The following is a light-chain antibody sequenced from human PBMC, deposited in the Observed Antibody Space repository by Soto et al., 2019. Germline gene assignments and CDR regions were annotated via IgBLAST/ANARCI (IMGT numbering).Light chain of an antibody. CDR3: QQDGSSLYT. CDR1: QIVSSSY. V-gene: IGKV3-20*01. J-gene: IGKJ2*01. Sequence: EIVLTQSPGTLSLSPGERATLSCRAIQIVSSSYLAWYQQKPGQAPRLLIYGASSRATGIPDRFSGSGSGTDFTLTISRLEPEDFAVYYCQQDGSSLYTFGQGTKLEIK. CDR2: GAS.